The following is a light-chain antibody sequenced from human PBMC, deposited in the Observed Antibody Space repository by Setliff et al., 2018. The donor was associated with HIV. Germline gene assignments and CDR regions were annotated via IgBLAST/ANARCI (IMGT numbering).Light chain of an antibody. V-gene: IGLV3-1*01. J-gene: IGLJ1*01. Sequence: YELTQPPSVSVSPGQTASITCSGDKLGDKYACWYQQKPGQSPVLVMYQDNKRPSGIPERFSGSNSGNTATLTISGTQAMDEADYYCQAWDSSTAAYVFGTGTKVTVL. CDR1: KLGDKY. CDR2: QDN. CDR3: QAWDSSTAAYV.